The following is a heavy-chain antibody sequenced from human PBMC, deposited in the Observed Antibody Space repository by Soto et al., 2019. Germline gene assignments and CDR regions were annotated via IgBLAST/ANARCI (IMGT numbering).Heavy chain of an antibody. CDR1: GYTFTSYY. CDR3: ASVWDCGGIDY. J-gene: IGHJ4*02. CDR2: INPSGGST. Sequence: ASVKVSCKASGYTFTSYYMHWVRQAPGQGLEWMGKINPSGGSTSYAQKFQGRVTMTRDTSTSTVYMELSSLRSEDTAVYYCASVWDCGGIDYLGQGTLVTVSS. D-gene: IGHD2-21*01. V-gene: IGHV1-46*03.